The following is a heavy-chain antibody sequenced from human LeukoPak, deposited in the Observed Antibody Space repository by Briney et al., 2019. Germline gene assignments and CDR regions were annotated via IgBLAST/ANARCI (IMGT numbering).Heavy chain of an antibody. J-gene: IGHJ4*02. CDR2: ISSSSSYR. V-gene: IGHV3-11*06. Sequence: GGSLRLSCAAPGFTFSDYYMSWIRQAPGKGLEWVSYISSSSSYRNYADSVKGRFTISRDNAKNSLYLQMNSLRAEDTAVYYCATGSIVGATTFDYWGQGTLVTVSS. D-gene: IGHD1-26*01. CDR1: GFTFSDYY. CDR3: ATGSIVGATTFDY.